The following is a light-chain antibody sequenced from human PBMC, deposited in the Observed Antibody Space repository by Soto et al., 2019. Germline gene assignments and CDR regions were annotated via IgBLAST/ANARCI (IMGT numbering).Light chain of an antibody. J-gene: IGKJ5*01. CDR1: QSIGSW. CDR3: KQANSFPYT. Sequence: DIQMTQSPSTLSASVGDRVIIVCRASQSIGSWLAWYQQKPGKAPKLLIYAAYSLQSGVQSRFSGSGSGTDFTLTIRSLQPEDFATYYCKQANSFPYTFGQGTRLEIK. V-gene: IGKV1-12*01. CDR2: AAY.